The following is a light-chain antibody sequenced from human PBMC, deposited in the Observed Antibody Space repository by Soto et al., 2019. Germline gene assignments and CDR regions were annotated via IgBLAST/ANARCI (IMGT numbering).Light chain of an antibody. Sequence: DIVMTQSPDSLAVSLGERATINCKSSQSVLYSSNNKNYLAWYQQKPGQPPKLLIYWASTRESGVPDRFSGSGSGTDFTLTISSLQAKDVAVYYCQQYYSTRTFCQGTKVEIK. J-gene: IGKJ1*01. CDR3: QQYYSTRT. CDR1: QSVLYSSNNKNY. CDR2: WAS. V-gene: IGKV4-1*01.